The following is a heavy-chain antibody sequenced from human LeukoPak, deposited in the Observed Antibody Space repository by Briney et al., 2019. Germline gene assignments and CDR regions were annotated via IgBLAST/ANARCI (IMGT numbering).Heavy chain of an antibody. J-gene: IGHJ6*02. D-gene: IGHD4-17*01. CDR3: ARDQRRTTVTFLYNYYYGLDV. CDR2: INGSGTYT. V-gene: IGHV3-11*05. Sequence: PGGSLRLSCAASGFTFSDHYMSWIRQAPGKGLEWVSYINGSGTYTNYADSVKGRFTISRDNAKNSLYLQMNSLGAEDTAVYYCARDQRRTTVTFLYNYYYGLDVWGQGTTVTVSS. CDR1: GFTFSDHY.